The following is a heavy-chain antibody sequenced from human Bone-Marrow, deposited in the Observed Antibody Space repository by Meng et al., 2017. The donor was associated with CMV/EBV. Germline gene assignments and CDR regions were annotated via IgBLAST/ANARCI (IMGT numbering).Heavy chain of an antibody. V-gene: IGHV2-5*02. D-gene: IGHD2-21*01. CDR1: GFSLSTSGVV. Sequence: QSTFKESGPTLEKPTQTLTLTCTFSGFSLSTSGVVVGWIRHPPGKALECLALLYWDGDKRYSPSLKNRLTITKDTSKNQVVLTMTNMDPMDTATYYCVHRRTSTSAYSDWGQGTLVTVSS. CDR3: VHRRTSTSAYSD. J-gene: IGHJ4*02. CDR2: LYWDGDK.